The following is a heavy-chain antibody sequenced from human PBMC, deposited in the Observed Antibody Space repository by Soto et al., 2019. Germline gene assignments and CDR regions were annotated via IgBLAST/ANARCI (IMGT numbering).Heavy chain of an antibody. J-gene: IGHJ4*02. Sequence: VGSLRLSCAASGFTFSNYGMHWVRQAPGKDLEWLAVISYDGSNRYYADSVKGRFTISRDNSKNTLYLQMNSLRAEDTAMYYCAKGYSSSSIFDYWGQGTLVTVSS. CDR3: AKGYSSSSIFDY. CDR1: GFTFSNYG. V-gene: IGHV3-30*18. CDR2: ISYDGSNR. D-gene: IGHD6-6*01.